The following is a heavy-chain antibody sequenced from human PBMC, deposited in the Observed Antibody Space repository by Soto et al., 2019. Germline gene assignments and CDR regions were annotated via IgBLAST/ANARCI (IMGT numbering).Heavy chain of an antibody. CDR2: IYHSGST. Sequence: QVQLQESGPGLVKPSGTLSLTCAVSGGSISSSNWWSWVRQPPGKGLEWIGEIYHSGSTNYNPSLKSRVTISGDKSQNPFSLKLSSVTAADTAVYYCARGPPPRIVGATWSQGTLVTVSS. V-gene: IGHV4-4*02. CDR1: GGSISSSNW. CDR3: ARGPPPRIVGAT. D-gene: IGHD1-26*01. J-gene: IGHJ4*02.